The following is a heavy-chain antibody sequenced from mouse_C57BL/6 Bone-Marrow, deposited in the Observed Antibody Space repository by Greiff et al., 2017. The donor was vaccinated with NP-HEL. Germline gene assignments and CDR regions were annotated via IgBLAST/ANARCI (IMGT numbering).Heavy chain of an antibody. V-gene: IGHV5-4*01. J-gene: IGHJ1*03. CDR2: ISDGGSYT. CDR1: GFTFSSYA. Sequence: EVMLVESGGGLVKPGGSLKLSCAASGFTFSSYAMSWVRQTPEKRLEWVATISDGGSYTYYPDNVKGRFTISRDNAKNNLYLQMSHLKSEDTAMYYCARDKTGTKRYFDVWGTGTTVTVSS. D-gene: IGHD4-1*01. CDR3: ARDKTGTKRYFDV.